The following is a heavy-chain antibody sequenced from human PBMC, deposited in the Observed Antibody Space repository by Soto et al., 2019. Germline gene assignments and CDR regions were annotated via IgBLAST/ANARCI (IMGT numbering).Heavy chain of an antibody. D-gene: IGHD1-1*01. CDR2: ISSSSSTV. Sequence: GGSLRLSCAASGFTFSSYSMNWVRQAPGKGLEWVSYISSSSSTVYYADSVKGRFTISRDNAKNSLYLQMNSLRAEDTAVYYCARRTGFDYWGQGTLVTVSS. CDR3: ARRTGFDY. V-gene: IGHV3-48*01. CDR1: GFTFSSYS. J-gene: IGHJ4*02.